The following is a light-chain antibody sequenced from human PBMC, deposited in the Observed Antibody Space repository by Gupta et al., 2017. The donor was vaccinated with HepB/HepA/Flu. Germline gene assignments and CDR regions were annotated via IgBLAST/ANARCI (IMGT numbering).Light chain of an antibody. CDR2: QGS. CDR3: RQTKQWPGT. V-gene: IGKV2-30*02. Sequence: DVLMTQSSFSVPVTLGQPASFSCRSSHTLVHCDGNTYLHRFQQRPGQSPRRLIYQGSKRAAGVPDRFSGSGSGTDFTLNISRGEPEDVAIYYCRQTKQWPGTLGQGTKVETK. J-gene: IGKJ1*01. CDR1: HTLVHCDGNTY.